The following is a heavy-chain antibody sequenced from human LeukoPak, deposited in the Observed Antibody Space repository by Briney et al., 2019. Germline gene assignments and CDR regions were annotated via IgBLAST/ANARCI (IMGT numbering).Heavy chain of an antibody. CDR1: GFTFRSYW. J-gene: IGHJ4*02. V-gene: IGHV3-7*01. CDR3: ARDVGGSLDY. Sequence: GGSLRLSCAASGFTFRSYWMAWVRQAPGKGLEWVANIKEDESARHQADSVKGRFTISRDNAQNSVYLQMSSLRGEDTAVYYCARDVGGSLDYWGQGTLVTVSS. CDR2: IKEDESAR. D-gene: IGHD1-26*01.